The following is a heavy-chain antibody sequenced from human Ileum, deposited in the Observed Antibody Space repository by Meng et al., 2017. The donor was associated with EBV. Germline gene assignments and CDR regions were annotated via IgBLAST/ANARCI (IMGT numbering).Heavy chain of an antibody. D-gene: IGHD2-15*01. Sequence: QVQLVQAGAEGTKPGASLQVSCKASGYTFTSYGISWVRQAPGQGLEWMGWISAYNGNTNYAQKLQGRVTMTTDTSTSTAYMELRSLRSDDTAVYYCARVGARGGSCYYWGQGTLVTVSS. CDR3: ARVGARGGSCYY. CDR2: ISAYNGNT. CDR1: GYTFTSYG. V-gene: IGHV1-18*01. J-gene: IGHJ4*02.